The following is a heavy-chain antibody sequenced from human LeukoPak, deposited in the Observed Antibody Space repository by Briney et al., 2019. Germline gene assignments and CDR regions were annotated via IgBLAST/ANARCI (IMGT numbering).Heavy chain of an antibody. Sequence: ASVKVSCKASGYTFTGYYMHWVRQAPGQGLEWMGWINPNSGGTNYAQKFQGRVTMTRDTSFSTAYMELSRLRSDDTAVYYCARGEGIAAAEGEWGQGTLVTVSS. J-gene: IGHJ4*02. CDR1: GYTFTGYY. D-gene: IGHD6-13*01. V-gene: IGHV1-2*02. CDR3: ARGEGIAAAEGE. CDR2: INPNSGGT.